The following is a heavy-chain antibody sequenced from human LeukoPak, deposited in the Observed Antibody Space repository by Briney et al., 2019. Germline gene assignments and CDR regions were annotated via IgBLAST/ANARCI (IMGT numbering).Heavy chain of an antibody. Sequence: GASVKVSCKASGYTFTSYYMHWVRQAPGQGLEWMGRIIPILGIANYAQKFQGRVTITADKSTSTAYMELSSLRSEDTAVYYCARDTVAGLGYWGQGTLVTVSS. CDR2: IIPILGIA. CDR3: ARDTVAGLGY. V-gene: IGHV1-69*04. CDR1: GYTFTSYY. D-gene: IGHD6-19*01. J-gene: IGHJ4*02.